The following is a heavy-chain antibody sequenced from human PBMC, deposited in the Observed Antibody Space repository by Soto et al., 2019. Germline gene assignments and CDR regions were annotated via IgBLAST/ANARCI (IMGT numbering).Heavy chain of an antibody. D-gene: IGHD6-13*01. Sequence: SETLSLTCTVSGGSISSSYWSWIRQPPGKGLEWIGYISYSGSTNYNPSLKSRVTISLDTSKNQFSLKLSSVTAADTALYSCARVLSSSSSPWYFDYWGQGTLVTVSS. CDR1: GGSISSSY. J-gene: IGHJ4*02. V-gene: IGHV4-59*01. CDR3: ARVLSSSSSPWYFDY. CDR2: ISYSGST.